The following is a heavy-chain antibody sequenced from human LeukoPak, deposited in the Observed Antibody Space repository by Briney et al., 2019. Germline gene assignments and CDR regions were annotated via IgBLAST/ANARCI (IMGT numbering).Heavy chain of an antibody. CDR2: IYSGGST. Sequence: GGSLRLSCAASGFTVSSNYMSWVRQAPGKGLEWVSVIYSGGSTYYADSVKGRFTISRDNSKNTLYLQMNGLRAEDTAVYYCARSEMATFDYWGQGTLVTVSS. CDR1: GFTVSSNY. V-gene: IGHV3-66*01. D-gene: IGHD5-24*01. CDR3: ARSEMATFDY. J-gene: IGHJ4*02.